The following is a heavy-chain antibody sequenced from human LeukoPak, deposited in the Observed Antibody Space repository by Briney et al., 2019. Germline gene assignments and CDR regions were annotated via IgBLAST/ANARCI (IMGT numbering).Heavy chain of an antibody. CDR3: ARDLLAVPPPFDY. V-gene: IGHV3-69-1*01. CDR1: GFTVSSNY. Sequence: GGSLRLSCAASGFTVSSNYMNWVRQAPGKGLEWVSYISSSSTIYYADSVKGRFTISRDNAKNSLYLQMNSLRAEDTAVYYCARDLLAVPPPFDYWGQGTLVTVSS. CDR2: ISSSSTI. J-gene: IGHJ4*02.